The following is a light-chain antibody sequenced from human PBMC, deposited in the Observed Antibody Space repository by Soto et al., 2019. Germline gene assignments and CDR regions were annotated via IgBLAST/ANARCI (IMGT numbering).Light chain of an antibody. CDR3: QQYGTSPQT. CDR2: GAS. CDR1: QSVSSNY. J-gene: IGKJ2*01. V-gene: IGKV3-20*01. Sequence: EIVLTQSPGTLSLSPGERATLSCRASQSVSSNYLAWYQHKPGQAPRLLIYGASSRVTGIPDRFGGSGSGTEFTLTISSLEPEDFAVFYCQQYGTSPQTFGQGTKLEI.